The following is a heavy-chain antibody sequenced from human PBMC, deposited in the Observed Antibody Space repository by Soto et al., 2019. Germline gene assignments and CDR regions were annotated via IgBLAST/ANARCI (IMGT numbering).Heavy chain of an antibody. CDR1: GGTFGSYA. CDR3: ARVSAKTMDVVPAAIQEFSWFDP. D-gene: IGHD2-2*02. V-gene: IGHV1-69*13. Sequence: GASVKVSCKASGGTFGSYAISWVRQAPGQGLEWMGGIIPIFGTANYAQKFQGRVTITADESTSTAYMELSSLRSEDTAVYYCARVSAKTMDVVPAAIQEFSWFDPWGQGTLVTVSS. J-gene: IGHJ5*02. CDR2: IIPIFGTA.